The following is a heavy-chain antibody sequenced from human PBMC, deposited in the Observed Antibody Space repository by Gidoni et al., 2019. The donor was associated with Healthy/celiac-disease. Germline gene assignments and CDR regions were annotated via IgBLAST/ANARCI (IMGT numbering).Heavy chain of an antibody. CDR2: INPNRGGT. CDR1: GYTFTGYY. J-gene: IGHJ4*02. Sequence: QVQLVQSGAEVKKPGASVTVSCKASGYTFTGYYMHWVRQAPGQGLEWMGRINPNRGGTNYAQKFQGRVTMTRDTSISTAYMELSRLRSDDTAVYYCATDSVVAAQYYFDYWGQGTLVTVSS. CDR3: ATDSVVAAQYYFDY. D-gene: IGHD2-15*01. V-gene: IGHV1-2*06.